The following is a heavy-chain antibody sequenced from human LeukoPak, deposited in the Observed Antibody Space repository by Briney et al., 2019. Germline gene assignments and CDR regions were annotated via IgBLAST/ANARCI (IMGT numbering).Heavy chain of an antibody. J-gene: IGHJ4*02. CDR1: GFTFSSYA. Sequence: GRSLRLSCAASGFTFSSYAMHWVRQAPGKGLKWVAVISYDGSNKYYADSVKGRFTISRDNSKNTLYLQMNSLRAEDTAVYYCASEYGDYGLDYWGQGTLVTVSS. D-gene: IGHD4-17*01. V-gene: IGHV3-30*01. CDR3: ASEYGDYGLDY. CDR2: ISYDGSNK.